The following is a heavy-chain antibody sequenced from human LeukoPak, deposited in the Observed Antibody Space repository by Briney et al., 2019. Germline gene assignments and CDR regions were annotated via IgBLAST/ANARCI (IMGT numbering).Heavy chain of an antibody. V-gene: IGHV1-18*01. D-gene: IGHD1-26*01. Sequence: ASVKVSCKASGYTFTSYGISWVRQAPGQGLEWMGWISAYNGNTNYAQKLQGRVTMTTDTSTSTAYMELRSLRSDDTAVYYCARDPTRGYSGSYFFDYWGQGTLVTVSS. J-gene: IGHJ4*02. CDR2: ISAYNGNT. CDR3: ARDPTRGYSGSYFFDY. CDR1: GYTFTSYG.